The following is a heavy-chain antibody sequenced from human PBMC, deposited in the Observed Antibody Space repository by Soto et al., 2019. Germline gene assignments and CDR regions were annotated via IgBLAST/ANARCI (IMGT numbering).Heavy chain of an antibody. D-gene: IGHD2-15*01. V-gene: IGHV3-33*01. CDR1: GFTFSSYG. CDR3: ARDSCSGGSCYSPDFDY. Sequence: GGSLRLSCAASGFTFSSYGMHWVRQAPGKGLEWVAVIWYDGSNKYYADSVKGRFTISRDNSKNTLYLQMNSLRAEDTAVYYCARDSCSGGSCYSPDFDYWGQGTLVTVS. CDR2: IWYDGSNK. J-gene: IGHJ4*02.